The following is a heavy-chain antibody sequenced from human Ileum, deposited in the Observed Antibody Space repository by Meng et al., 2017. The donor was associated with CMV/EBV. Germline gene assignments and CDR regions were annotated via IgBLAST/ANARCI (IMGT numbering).Heavy chain of an antibody. Sequence: SGFTFSKSCMSWVRQAPGKGLEWIGRIKSRTDGETTDYAAPVTGRFTISRDDSKNTVYLQMNSLKTEDTAVYYCTNGAPSGTFFDYWGQGTLVTVSS. CDR1: GFTFSKSC. CDR3: TNGAPSGTFFDY. J-gene: IGHJ4*02. CDR2: IKSRTDGETT. D-gene: IGHD1-1*01. V-gene: IGHV3-15*01.